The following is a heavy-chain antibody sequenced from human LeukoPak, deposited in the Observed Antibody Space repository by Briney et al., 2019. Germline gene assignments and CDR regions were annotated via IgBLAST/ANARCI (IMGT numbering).Heavy chain of an antibody. D-gene: IGHD3-22*01. V-gene: IGHV4-31*11. J-gene: IGHJ4*02. Sequence: SETLSLTCAVSGGSISSGGYYWSWIRQHPGKGLEWIGYIYYSGSTYYNPSLKSRVTISVDTSKNQFSLKLSSVTAADTAVYYCARVDRGSRMDYWGQGTLVTVSS. CDR1: GGSISSGGYY. CDR3: ARVDRGSRMDY. CDR2: IYYSGST.